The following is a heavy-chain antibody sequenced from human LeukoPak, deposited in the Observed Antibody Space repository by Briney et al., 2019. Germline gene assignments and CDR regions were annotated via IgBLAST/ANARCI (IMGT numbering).Heavy chain of an antibody. J-gene: IGHJ4*02. Sequence: GGSLRLSCAASGFTFSHYGMHWVRQAPGMGLEWVAVIWFDGRKIHYPDSVKGRFTISRDNSKNTLYLQMGNLRADDTAVYYCVRGSGGDGYGYWGDYWGQGTLVTVSP. CDR3: VRGSGGDGYGYWGDY. CDR2: IWFDGRKI. CDR1: GFTFSHYG. V-gene: IGHV3-33*01. D-gene: IGHD5-24*01.